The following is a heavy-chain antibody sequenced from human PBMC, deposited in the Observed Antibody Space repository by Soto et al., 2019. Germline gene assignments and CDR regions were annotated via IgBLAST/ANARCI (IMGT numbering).Heavy chain of an antibody. Sequence: NPSETLSLTCAVSGGSISSGGYSWSWIRQPPGKGLEWIGYIYHSGSTYYNPSLKSRVTISVDRSKNQFSLKLSSVTAADTAVYYCARGSSGSYFPDDWFDPWGQGTLVTVSS. CDR2: IYHSGST. J-gene: IGHJ5*02. D-gene: IGHD3-10*01. CDR1: GGSISSGGYS. CDR3: ARGSSGSYFPDDWFDP. V-gene: IGHV4-30-2*01.